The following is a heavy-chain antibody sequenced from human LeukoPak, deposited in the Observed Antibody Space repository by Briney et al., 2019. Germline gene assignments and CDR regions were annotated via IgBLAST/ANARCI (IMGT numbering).Heavy chain of an antibody. J-gene: IGHJ4*02. Sequence: GRSLRLSCAASGFTFSSYAMHWVRQAPGKGLEWVAVISYDGSNKYYADSVKGRFTISRDNSKNTLYLQMNSLRAEDTAVYYCAKEGFRVPLDYWGQGTLVTVSS. V-gene: IGHV3-30-3*01. CDR1: GFTFSSYA. D-gene: IGHD3-10*01. CDR2: ISYDGSNK. CDR3: AKEGFRVPLDY.